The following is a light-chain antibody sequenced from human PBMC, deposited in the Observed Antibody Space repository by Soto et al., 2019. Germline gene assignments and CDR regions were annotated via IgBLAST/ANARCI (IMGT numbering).Light chain of an antibody. CDR3: CSSAGRYTLV. V-gene: IGLV2-11*01. J-gene: IGLJ2*01. CDR1: SSDVGGYNY. Sequence: QSALTQPRSVSGSPGQAVTISCTGTSSDVGGYNYVSWYQQYPGKAPKLIICDVTERPSGVPDRFSGSKSGNTASLTISGLQDEDEAYYYCCSSAGRYTLVFGGGTKLTVL. CDR2: DVT.